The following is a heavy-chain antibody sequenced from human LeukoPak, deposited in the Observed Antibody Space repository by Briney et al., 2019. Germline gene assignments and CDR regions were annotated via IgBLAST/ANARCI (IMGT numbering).Heavy chain of an antibody. V-gene: IGHV2-5*01. CDR3: ARILEGRYFDC. Sequence: SGPTLVNPTQTLTLTCTFSGLSLSTSGVGVGWIRQPPGKALERLALIYWNDDKRYSPSLKTRLTISKDTSKNQVVLTMTNMDPVDTATYYCARILEGRYFDCWGQGTLVTVSS. CDR2: IYWNDDK. J-gene: IGHJ4*02. CDR1: GLSLSTSGVG. D-gene: IGHD5-18*01.